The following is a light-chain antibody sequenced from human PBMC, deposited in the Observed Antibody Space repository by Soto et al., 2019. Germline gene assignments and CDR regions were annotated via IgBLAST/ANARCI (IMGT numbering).Light chain of an antibody. J-gene: IGKJ1*01. CDR2: DAS. CDR1: QSVSSY. V-gene: IGKV3-11*01. Sequence: EIVLTQSPATLSLSPGERATLSCRASQSVSSYLAWYQQKPGQAPRLLIYDASNRATGIPARFSGSGSGTNFTLTISSLEPKDFAVYYCQQRSNWPTFGQGTK. CDR3: QQRSNWPT.